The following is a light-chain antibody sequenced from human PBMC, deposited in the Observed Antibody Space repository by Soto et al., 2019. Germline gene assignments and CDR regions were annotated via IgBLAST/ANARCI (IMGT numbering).Light chain of an antibody. V-gene: IGKV3-15*01. CDR3: QQYYSWPRT. CDR2: GAS. Sequence: EILMTQSPATLSVSPGERATLSFRASQSVSSTLAWYQQKPGQAPRLLIYGASTRATDIPARFSGSGSGTEFTLTISSLQSEDFAVYYCQQYYSWPRTFGQGTKVDIK. J-gene: IGKJ1*01. CDR1: QSVSST.